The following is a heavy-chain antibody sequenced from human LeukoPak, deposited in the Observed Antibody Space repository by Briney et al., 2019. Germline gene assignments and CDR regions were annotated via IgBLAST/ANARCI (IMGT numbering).Heavy chain of an antibody. J-gene: IGHJ4*02. V-gene: IGHV3-7*03. CDR1: GFTFSSYA. CDR2: INQDGSEI. CDR3: ARQTGQLDY. D-gene: IGHD1-14*01. Sequence: GRSLRLSCAASGFTFSSYAMHWVRQAPGKGLEWVANINQDGSEIKYVDSVKGRFIISRDNAKNSVYLQMNSLRVEDTAVYYCARQTGQLDYWGQGTLVTVSS.